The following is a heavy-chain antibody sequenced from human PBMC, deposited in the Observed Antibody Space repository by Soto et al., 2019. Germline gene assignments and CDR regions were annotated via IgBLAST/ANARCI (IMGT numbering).Heavy chain of an antibody. CDR3: ARDLWWCSGGSCYSELVSNWFDP. Sequence: GASVKVSCKASGGTFSSYTICWVRQAPGQGLEWMGRIIPILGIANYAQKFQGRVTITADKSTSTAYMELSSLRPEDTAVYYCARDLWWCSGGSCYSELVSNWFDPWGQGTLVTVSS. D-gene: IGHD2-15*01. V-gene: IGHV1-69*04. CDR1: GGTFSSYT. CDR2: IIPILGIA. J-gene: IGHJ5*02.